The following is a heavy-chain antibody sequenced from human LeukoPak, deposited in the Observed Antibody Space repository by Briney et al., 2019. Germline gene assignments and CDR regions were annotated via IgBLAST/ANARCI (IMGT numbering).Heavy chain of an antibody. CDR1: GGSFNNYY. D-gene: IGHD2-2*03. J-gene: IGHJ4*02. Sequence: PSETLSLTCAVYGGSFNNYYWNWIRQPPGKGLEWIGEINHSGSTNYNASLKSRDTISIDTSKNQFSLKLNSVSAADTAVYYCARVQAAGDGYYFDFWGQGTLVTVSS. V-gene: IGHV4-34*01. CDR2: INHSGST. CDR3: ARVQAAGDGYYFDF.